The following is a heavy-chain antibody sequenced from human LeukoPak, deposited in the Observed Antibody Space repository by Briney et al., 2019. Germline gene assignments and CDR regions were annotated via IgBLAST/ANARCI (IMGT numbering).Heavy chain of an antibody. V-gene: IGHV4-39*07. CDR2: IYYSGST. Sequence: SETLSLTCTVSGDSISSSSYYWGWIRQPPGKGLEWIGSIYYSGSTYYNPSLKSRVTISVDTSKNQFSLKLSSVTAADTAVYYCARRGYSGYEYYYYYMDVWGKGTTVTVSS. CDR3: ARRGYSGYEYYYYYMDV. CDR1: GDSISSSSYY. J-gene: IGHJ6*03. D-gene: IGHD5-12*01.